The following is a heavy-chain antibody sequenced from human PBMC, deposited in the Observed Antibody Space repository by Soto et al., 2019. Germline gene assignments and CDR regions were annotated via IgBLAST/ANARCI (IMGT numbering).Heavy chain of an antibody. CDR1: GFTFSSYS. D-gene: IGHD6-6*01. J-gene: IGHJ6*03. CDR2: ISSSSSYI. CDR3: ARVWGYSSSSDPGKYYYYYYMDV. V-gene: IGHV3-21*01. Sequence: GGSLRLSCAASGFTFSSYSMNWVRQAPGKGLEWVSSISSSSSYIYYADSVKGRFTISRDNAKNSLYLQMNSLRAEDTAVYYCARVWGYSSSSDPGKYYYYYYMDVWGKGTTVTVSS.